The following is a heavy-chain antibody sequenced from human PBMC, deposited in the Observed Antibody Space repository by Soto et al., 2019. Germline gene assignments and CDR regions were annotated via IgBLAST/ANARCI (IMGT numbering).Heavy chain of an antibody. J-gene: IGHJ2*01. CDR3: ARRGIAVVGYYYYYYFDL. D-gene: IGHD6-19*01. Sequence: SVKVSCKASGYTFTSYDINWVRQATGQGLEWMGWMNPNSGNTGYAQKFQGRVTMTRNTSISTAYMELSSLGSEDTAVYYCARRGIAVVGYYYYYYFDLWGRGTLVTVSS. CDR1: GYTFTSYD. V-gene: IGHV1-8*01. CDR2: MNPNSGNT.